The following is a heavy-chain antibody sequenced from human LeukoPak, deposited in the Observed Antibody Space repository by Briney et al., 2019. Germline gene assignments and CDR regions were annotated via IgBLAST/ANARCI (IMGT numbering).Heavy chain of an antibody. V-gene: IGHV3-43D*03. CDR3: ATRYCSIAACRASSYKCMDD. CDR2: IGWDGGST. J-gene: IGHJ6*04. Sequence: PGGSLRLSCAASGFTFDDYAMHWVRQAPGKGLEWVSLIGWDGGSTYYADSVKGRFTISRDNSKNSLYLQMNSLRAEDTAVYYCATRYCSIAACRASSYKCMDDWGKGTTVIVSS. D-gene: IGHD2-2*01. CDR1: GFTFDDYA.